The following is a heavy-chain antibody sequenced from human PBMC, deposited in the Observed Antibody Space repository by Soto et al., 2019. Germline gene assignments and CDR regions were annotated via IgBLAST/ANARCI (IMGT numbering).Heavy chain of an antibody. D-gene: IGHD1-26*01. Sequence: GGSLRLSCEVSGLTFAKVWMSWIRQAPGKGLEWVGRIKSQIDGGRIDYAAPVKDRFTISRDNSKNTLYLQMNSLRAGDTAVYYCAKDRVKWELTFDYWGQGALVTVSS. CDR3: AKDRVKWELTFDY. CDR2: IKSQIDGGRI. V-gene: IGHV3-15*01. J-gene: IGHJ4*02. CDR1: GLTFAKVW.